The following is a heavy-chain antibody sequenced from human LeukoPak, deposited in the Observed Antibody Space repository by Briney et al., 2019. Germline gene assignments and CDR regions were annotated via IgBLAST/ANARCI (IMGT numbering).Heavy chain of an antibody. V-gene: IGHV1-69*01. CDR1: GGTFSSYA. J-gene: IGHJ3*02. Sequence: GSSVKVSCKASGGTFSSYAISWVRQAPGQGLEWMGGIIPIFGTANYAQKFQGRVTITADESTSTAYMELSSLRSEDTAVYYCARGGDIVVVVAAMGAFDIWGQGTMVTVSS. D-gene: IGHD2-15*01. CDR2: IIPIFGTA. CDR3: ARGGDIVVVVAAMGAFDI.